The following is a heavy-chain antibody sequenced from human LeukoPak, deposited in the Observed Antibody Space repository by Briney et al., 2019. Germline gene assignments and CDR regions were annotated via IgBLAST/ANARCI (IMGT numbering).Heavy chain of an antibody. Sequence: SETLSLTCTVSGGSIRNYYWSWIRQPPGKALEWIGYISYSGSTNYNPSLESRVTISVDTSKNQFSLKLNSVTAADTAVYYCARVGVRGFDYWGQGTLVTVSS. V-gene: IGHV4-59*08. CDR3: ARVGVRGFDY. CDR1: GGSIRNYY. J-gene: IGHJ4*02. CDR2: ISYSGST. D-gene: IGHD3-16*01.